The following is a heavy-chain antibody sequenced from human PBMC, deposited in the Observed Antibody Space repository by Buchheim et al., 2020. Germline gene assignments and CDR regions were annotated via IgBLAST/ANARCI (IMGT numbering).Heavy chain of an antibody. V-gene: IGHV3-33*01. CDR1: GFTFSSYG. CDR2: IWYDGSNK. Sequence: QVQLVESGGGVVQPGRSLRLSCAASGFTFSSYGMHWVRQAPGKGLEWVAVIWYDGSNKYYADSVKGRFTISRDNSKTTLYLQMNSLRAEDTAVYYCAREYGSGSYIYDGMDVWGQGTT. D-gene: IGHD3-10*01. CDR3: AREYGSGSYIYDGMDV. J-gene: IGHJ6*02.